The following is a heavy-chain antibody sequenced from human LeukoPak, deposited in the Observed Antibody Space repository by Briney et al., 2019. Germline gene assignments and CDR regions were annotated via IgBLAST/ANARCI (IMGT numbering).Heavy chain of an antibody. CDR3: ARVDTAMGSLDY. Sequence: GRSRRLSCAASGFTFSRYAMHWVRQAPGKGMEGVAIVWYDGSNENYVDSVKGRFTISRDNAKNTLYLQMNSLGAEDTAVYLCARVDTAMGSLDYWGQGILVTVCS. V-gene: IGHV3-33*01. CDR2: VWYDGSNE. D-gene: IGHD5-18*01. J-gene: IGHJ4*02. CDR1: GFTFSRYA.